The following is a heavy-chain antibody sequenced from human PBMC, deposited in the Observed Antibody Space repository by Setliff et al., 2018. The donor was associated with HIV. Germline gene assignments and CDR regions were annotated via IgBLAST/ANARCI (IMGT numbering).Heavy chain of an antibody. CDR2: IGSSSSTI. CDR3: ARSRAAGFDY. D-gene: IGHD6-13*01. Sequence: PGGSLRLSCAASGFTFSSYSMNWVRQAPGKGLEWVSYIGSSSSTIYYADSVKGRFTISRDNAKNSLYLQMNSLRAEDTAVYYCARSRAAGFDYWGQGTLVTVSS. CDR1: GFTFSSYS. J-gene: IGHJ4*02. V-gene: IGHV3-48*01.